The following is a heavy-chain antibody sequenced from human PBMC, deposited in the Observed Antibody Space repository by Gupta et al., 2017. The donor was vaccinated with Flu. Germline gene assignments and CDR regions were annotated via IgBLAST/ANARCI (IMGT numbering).Heavy chain of an antibody. CDR2: LNPHSGSR. Sequence: VQLVQSGAEVKKPEASVKVSCKASGYTFNDYYIHWVRQAPGQGLEWVGRLNPHSGSRNYEQKFQGRVTITDDSSLSTAYMELSRLTSDDTAVYYCARERFCHTTTCYRYFDPWGQGTLVTVSS. D-gene: IGHD3-16*02. CDR1: GYTFNDYY. CDR3: ARERFCHTTTCYRYFDP. V-gene: IGHV1-2*06. J-gene: IGHJ5*02.